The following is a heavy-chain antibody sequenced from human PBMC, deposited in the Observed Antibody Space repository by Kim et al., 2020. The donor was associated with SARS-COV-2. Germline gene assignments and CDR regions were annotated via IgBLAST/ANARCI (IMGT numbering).Heavy chain of an antibody. V-gene: IGHV4-39*07. CDR1: GGSISSSSYY. CDR3: ARDMVGMFTAMAPNPYYFDY. Sequence: SETLSLTCTVSGGSISSSSYYWGWIRQPPGKGLEWIGSIYYSGSTYYNPSLKSRVTISVDTSKNQFSLKLSSVTAADTAVYYCARDMVGMFTAMAPNPYYFDYWGQGTLVTVSS. J-gene: IGHJ4*02. D-gene: IGHD5-18*01. CDR2: IYYSGST.